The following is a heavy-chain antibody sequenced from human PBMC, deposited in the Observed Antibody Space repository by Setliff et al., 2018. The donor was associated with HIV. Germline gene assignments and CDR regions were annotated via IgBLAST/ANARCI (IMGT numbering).Heavy chain of an antibody. CDR3: ASDISPDDGYNRLHYFDY. CDR2: IYHSGST. Sequence: PSETLSLPCAVSGYSISSGYYWGWIRQPPGKGLEWIGSIYHSGSTYYNPSLKSRVTISVDTSKNQFSLRLNSVTAADTAVYYCASDISPDDGYNRLHYFDYWGQGTLVTVSS. J-gene: IGHJ4*02. D-gene: IGHD5-12*01. V-gene: IGHV4-38-2*01. CDR1: GYSISSGYY.